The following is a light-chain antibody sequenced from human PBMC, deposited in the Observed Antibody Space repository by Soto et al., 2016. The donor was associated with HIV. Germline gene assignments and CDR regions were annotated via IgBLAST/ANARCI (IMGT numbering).Light chain of an antibody. V-gene: IGLV3-1*01. J-gene: IGLJ2*01. CDR3: MSRDNNTNPVI. CDR1: KLGDKY. Sequence: SYELTQSPSVSVSPGQTASITCSGNKLGDKYACWYQQKPGQSPVLVIYQDDKRPSGIPERFSGSNSGNTATLTISGTQTMDEADYYCMSRDNNTNPVIFGGGTKLTVL. CDR2: QDD.